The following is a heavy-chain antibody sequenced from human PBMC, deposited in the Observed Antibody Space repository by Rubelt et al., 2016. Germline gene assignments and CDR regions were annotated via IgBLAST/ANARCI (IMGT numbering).Heavy chain of an antibody. CDR2: IYWDDDK. CDR1: GFSLSTSGVG. J-gene: IGHJ4*02. V-gene: IGHV2-5*02. CDR3: AHRHSVVVAARGFDY. Sequence: QITLKESGPTLVKPTQTLTLTCTFSGFSLSTSGVGVGWIRQPPGKALEWLALIYWDDDKRYSPSLKSRLTITKDTSKNQVVLTMTNMDPVDTATYCCAHRHSVVVAARGFDYWGQGTLVTVSS. D-gene: IGHD2-15*01.